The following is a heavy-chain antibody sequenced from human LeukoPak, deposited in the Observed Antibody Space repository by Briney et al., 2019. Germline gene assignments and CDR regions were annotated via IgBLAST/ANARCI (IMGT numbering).Heavy chain of an antibody. CDR3: ARGSGREFLDY. D-gene: IGHD3-3*01. Sequence: SETLSLTCTVSGGSISSYYWSWIRQPPGKGLEWIGYIYYSGSTNYNPSLKSRVTISVDTSKNQFSLKLSSVTAADTAVYYCARGSGREFLDYWGQGTLVTVSS. V-gene: IGHV4-59*01. CDR2: IYYSGST. J-gene: IGHJ4*02. CDR1: GGSISSYY.